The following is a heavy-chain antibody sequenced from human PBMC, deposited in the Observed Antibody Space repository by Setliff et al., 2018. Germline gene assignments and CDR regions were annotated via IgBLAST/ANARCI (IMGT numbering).Heavy chain of an antibody. Sequence: VALVKVSCKVSGYTLTELSMHWVRQAPGKGLEWMGGFDPEDGETIYAQKFQGRVTMTEDTSTDTAYMELSSLRSEDTAVYYCATVDIVATITGGYYFDYWGQGTLVTVSS. CDR2: FDPEDGET. CDR1: GYTLTELS. V-gene: IGHV1-24*01. J-gene: IGHJ4*02. CDR3: ATVDIVATITGGYYFDY. D-gene: IGHD5-12*01.